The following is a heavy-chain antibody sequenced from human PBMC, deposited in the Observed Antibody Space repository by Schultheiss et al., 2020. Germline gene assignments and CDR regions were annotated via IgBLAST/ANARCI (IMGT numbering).Heavy chain of an antibody. Sequence: GESLKISCAASGFTFSSYAMHWVRQAPGKGLEWVAVISYDRNNKYYADSVKGRSTISRDNSKNTLYLQMNSLRAEDTAVYFCARDRRAVAGGGCFDYWGQGTLVTVSS. CDR2: ISYDRNNK. CDR3: ARDRRAVAGGGCFDY. D-gene: IGHD6-19*01. J-gene: IGHJ4*02. CDR1: GFTFSSYA. V-gene: IGHV3-30-3*01.